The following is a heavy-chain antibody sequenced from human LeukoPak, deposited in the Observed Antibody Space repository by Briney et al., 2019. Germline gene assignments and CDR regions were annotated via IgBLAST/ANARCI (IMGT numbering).Heavy chain of an antibody. CDR2: IYPGDSDT. CDR3: ARQWSSGWSFFDY. D-gene: IGHD6-19*01. CDR1: GYIFTTYW. J-gene: IGHJ4*02. V-gene: IGHV5-51*01. Sequence: GESLQISCKGSGYIFTTYWIGWVRQMPGKGLEWMGIIYPGDSDTRYSPSFQGQVTISADKSISTAYLQWSSLKASDTAMYYCARQWSSGWSFFDYWGQGTLVTVSS.